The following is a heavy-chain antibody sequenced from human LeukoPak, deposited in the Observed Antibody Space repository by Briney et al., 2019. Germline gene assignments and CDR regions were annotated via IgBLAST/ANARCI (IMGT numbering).Heavy chain of an antibody. D-gene: IGHD3-10*01. CDR1: GFTFDNYA. Sequence: PGGSLRLSCAASGFTFDNYAMNWLRQAPGKGLEGVSYIRGGGGVTRYSDSVKDRFTISRDNSKNTLYLQMNSLRAEDTAIYYCAKCSASYYNDAFDIWGRGTMVTVSS. J-gene: IGHJ3*02. V-gene: IGHV3-23*01. CDR2: IRGGGGVT. CDR3: AKCSASYYNDAFDI.